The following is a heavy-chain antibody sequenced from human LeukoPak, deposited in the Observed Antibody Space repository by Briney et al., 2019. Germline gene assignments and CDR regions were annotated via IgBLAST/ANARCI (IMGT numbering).Heavy chain of an antibody. V-gene: IGHV4-34*01. CDR1: GGSLSGYY. D-gene: IGHD3-22*01. J-gene: IGHJ4*02. Sequence: SETLALTCAVYGGSLSGYYWNWIRQPPGKGLKWIGEINHSGSTNDSPSLRSRVSISVGTSKSQFSLKLSSVTAADTAVYYCARAQYVDISGFYPGYWGQGTLLTVSS. CDR3: ARAQYVDISGFYPGY. CDR2: INHSGST.